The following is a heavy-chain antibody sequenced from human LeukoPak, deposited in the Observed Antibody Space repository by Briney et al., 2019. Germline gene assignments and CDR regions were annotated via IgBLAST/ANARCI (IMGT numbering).Heavy chain of an antibody. Sequence: SETLSLTCSVSGGSVSSGNYYWSWIRQPPGKGLEWVGCIFYTGTTSYNPSLKSRVTISADTSKKQFSLSLTSVTAADTAVYYCARNYYDSSGYYPGLDYWGQGTLVTVSS. CDR1: GGSVSSGNYY. V-gene: IGHV4-61*01. CDR3: ARNYYDSSGYYPGLDY. D-gene: IGHD3-22*01. CDR2: IFYTGTT. J-gene: IGHJ4*02.